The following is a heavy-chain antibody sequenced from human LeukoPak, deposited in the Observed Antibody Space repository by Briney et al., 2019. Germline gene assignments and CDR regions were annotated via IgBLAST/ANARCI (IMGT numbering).Heavy chain of an antibody. CDR1: GGTFSSYA. D-gene: IGHD3-10*01. V-gene: IGHV1-69*04. Sequence: SVKVSCKASGGTFSSYAISWVRQAPGQGLEWMGRIIPILGIANYAQKFQGRVTITAGKSTSTAYMELSSLRSEDTAVYYCARGDPDYYGSGSPLFDPWGQGTLVTVSS. CDR2: IIPILGIA. CDR3: ARGDPDYYGSGSPLFDP. J-gene: IGHJ5*02.